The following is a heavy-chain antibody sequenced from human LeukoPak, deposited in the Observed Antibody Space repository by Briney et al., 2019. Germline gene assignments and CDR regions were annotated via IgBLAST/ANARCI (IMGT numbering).Heavy chain of an antibody. Sequence: SETLSLTCTVTGGSISSYYWSWIRQPPGKGLEWLGYICYGGSTNYNPSLKSRVTISVDTSKNQFSLKLSSVTAADTAVYYCARELRYFVPLRKWFDTWGQGTLVTVSS. V-gene: IGHV4-59*01. CDR1: GGSISSYY. CDR3: ARELRYFVPLRKWFDT. D-gene: IGHD3-9*01. CDR2: ICYGGST. J-gene: IGHJ5*02.